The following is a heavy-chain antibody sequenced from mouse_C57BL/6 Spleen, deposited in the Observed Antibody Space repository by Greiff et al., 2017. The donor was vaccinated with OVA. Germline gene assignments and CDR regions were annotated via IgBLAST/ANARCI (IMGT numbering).Heavy chain of an antibody. CDR3: ARQISYYYGSSYDYAMDY. Sequence: EVKLVESGGGLVKPGGSLKLSCAASVFTFSDYGMHWVRQAPEKGLEWVAYISSGSSTIYYADTVKGRFTISRDNAKNTLFLQMTSLRSEDTAMYYCARQISYYYGSSYDYAMDYWGQGTSVTVSS. V-gene: IGHV5-17*01. CDR2: ISSGSSTI. CDR1: VFTFSDYG. D-gene: IGHD1-1*01. J-gene: IGHJ4*01.